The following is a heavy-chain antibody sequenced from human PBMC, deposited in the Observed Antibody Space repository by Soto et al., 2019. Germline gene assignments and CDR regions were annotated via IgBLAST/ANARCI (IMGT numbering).Heavy chain of an antibody. Sequence: SETPSLTCPVSGGSINSAGHSWGWVRQAPGNGEEWIGHSYHAGSTFYDPPLQSRVTMSVHRSKAQSYMPLASVAAADSALYCCARAPCWDCCFDLWGRGTPVTVSS. CDR3: ARAPCWDCCFDL. V-gene: IGHV4-30-2*01. J-gene: IGHJ5*02. D-gene: IGHD1-26*01. CDR2: SYHAGST. CDR1: GGSINSAGHS.